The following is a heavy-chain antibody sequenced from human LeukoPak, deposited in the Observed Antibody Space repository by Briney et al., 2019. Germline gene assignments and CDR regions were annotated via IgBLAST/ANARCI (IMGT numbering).Heavy chain of an antibody. Sequence: SETLSLTCTVSGGSISNYYWSWIRQPAGKGLEWIGRIYTGGSTNYNPPLKSRVTMSVDTSKNQFSLKVSSVTAADTAVYYCARGGGTSWLDYWGQRTLVIVSS. J-gene: IGHJ4*02. CDR2: IYTGGST. V-gene: IGHV4-4*07. CDR1: GGSISNYY. D-gene: IGHD6-13*01. CDR3: ARGGGTSWLDY.